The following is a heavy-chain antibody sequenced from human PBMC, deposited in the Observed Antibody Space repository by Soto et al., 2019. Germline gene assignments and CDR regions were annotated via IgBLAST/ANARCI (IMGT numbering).Heavy chain of an antibody. D-gene: IGHD2-8*01. CDR1: GGSISSGGYS. V-gene: IGHV4-30-2*01. Sequence: QLQLQESGSGLVKPSQTLSLTCAVPGGSISSGGYSWSWIRQPPGKGLEWIGYIYHSGSTYYNPSVKSRVTISVDRSKNQFSLKLSSVTAADTAVYYCARGPPNTYWGQGTLVTVSS. J-gene: IGHJ4*02. CDR3: ARGPPNTY. CDR2: IYHSGST.